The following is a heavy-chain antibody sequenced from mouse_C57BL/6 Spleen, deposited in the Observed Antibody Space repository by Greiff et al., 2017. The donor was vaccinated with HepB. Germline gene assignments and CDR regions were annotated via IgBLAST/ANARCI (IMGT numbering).Heavy chain of an antibody. CDR3: ARWGFITTGVAPYYAMDY. J-gene: IGHJ4*01. Sequence: EVQLQQSGPELVKPGASVKMSCKASGYTFTDYNMHWVKQSHGKSLEWIGYINPNNGGTSYNQKFKGKATLTVNKSSSTAYMELRSLTSEDSAVYYCARWGFITTGVAPYYAMDYWGQGTSVTVSS. CDR2: INPNNGGT. D-gene: IGHD1-1*01. CDR1: GYTFTDYN. V-gene: IGHV1-22*01.